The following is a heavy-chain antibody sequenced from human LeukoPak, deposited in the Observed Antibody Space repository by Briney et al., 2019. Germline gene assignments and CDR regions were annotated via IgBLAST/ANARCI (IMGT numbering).Heavy chain of an antibody. V-gene: IGHV4-59*12. CDR2: IYYSGST. Sequence: SETLSLTCTVSGGSISSYYWSWIRQPPGKGLEWIGYIYYSGSTNYNPSLKSRVTMSVDTSKNQFSLKLSSVTAADTAVYYCARDRIEAGFDYWGQGTLVTVSS. D-gene: IGHD1-14*01. J-gene: IGHJ4*02. CDR3: ARDRIEAGFDY. CDR1: GGSISSYY.